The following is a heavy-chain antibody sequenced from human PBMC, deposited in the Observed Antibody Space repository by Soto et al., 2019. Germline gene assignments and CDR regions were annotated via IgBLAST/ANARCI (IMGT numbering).Heavy chain of an antibody. J-gene: IGHJ5*02. CDR1: GYTFTTYY. D-gene: IGHD4-17*01. Sequence: EASVKVSCKASGYTFTTYYMHWVRQAPGQGLEWMGIINPGTGSTNYAQKFQGRVTMTSDTSTNTVYMELSSLRTEDTAVYYCARVIVPTTVTTSNWFDPWGQGTLVTVSS. CDR2: INPGTGST. CDR3: ARVIVPTTVTTSNWFDP. V-gene: IGHV1-46*01.